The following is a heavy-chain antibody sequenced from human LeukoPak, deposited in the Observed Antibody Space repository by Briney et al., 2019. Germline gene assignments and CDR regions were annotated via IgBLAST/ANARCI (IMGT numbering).Heavy chain of an antibody. CDR2: IVVGSGNT. Sequence: SVKVSGKASGFTFTSSAMQWVRQARGQGRKWIGWIVVGSGNTNYAQKFQERVTITRDMSTSTVYMELSSLRSEDTAVYYCAAREMAVSYYFDYWGQGTLVTVSS. CDR1: GFTFTSSA. V-gene: IGHV1-58*02. CDR3: AAREMAVSYYFDY. J-gene: IGHJ4*02. D-gene: IGHD5-24*01.